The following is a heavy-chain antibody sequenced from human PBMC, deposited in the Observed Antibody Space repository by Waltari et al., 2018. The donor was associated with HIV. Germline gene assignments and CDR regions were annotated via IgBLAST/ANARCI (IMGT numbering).Heavy chain of an antibody. CDR3: ARVPQGRLGELSTYYFDY. D-gene: IGHD3-16*01. V-gene: IGHV1-2*02. J-gene: IGHJ4*02. Sequence: QVQLVQSGAVVKKPGASVKVSCKASGNTFSDNYIHWMRQAPGQGPEWMGWINPNSGGTNYAQRFQDRVTLTRDTHISTVFMDLSRLASDDTAVYYCARVPQGRLGELSTYYFDYWGQGSLVIVSS. CDR1: GNTFSDNY. CDR2: INPNSGGT.